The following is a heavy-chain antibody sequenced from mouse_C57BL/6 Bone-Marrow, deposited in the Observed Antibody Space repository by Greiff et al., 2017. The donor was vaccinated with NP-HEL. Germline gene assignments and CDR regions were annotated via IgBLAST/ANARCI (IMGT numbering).Heavy chain of an antibody. D-gene: IGHD2-5*01. V-gene: IGHV5-4*01. CDR1: GFTFSSYA. CDR3: ARERIVTTGDWYFDV. Sequence: EVQLVESGGGLVKPGGSLKLSCAASGFTFSSYAMSWVRQTPEKRLEWVATISDGGSYTYYPDNVKGRFTISRDNAKNNLYLQMSHLKSEDTAMYYCARERIVTTGDWYFDVWGTGTTVTVSS. J-gene: IGHJ1*03. CDR2: ISDGGSYT.